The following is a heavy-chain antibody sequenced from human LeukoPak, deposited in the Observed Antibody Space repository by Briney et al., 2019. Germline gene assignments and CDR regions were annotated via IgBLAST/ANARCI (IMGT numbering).Heavy chain of an antibody. CDR1: GYRFTSYW. CDR2: IYPGDSDT. V-gene: IGHV5-51*01. Sequence: GESLKISCKGSGYRFTSYWIGWVRQMPGKGLEWMGIIYPGDSDTRYSPSFQGQVTISADKSISTAYLQWSSLKASDTAMYYCARHYSDDSSGSYAFDIWGQGTMVTVSS. J-gene: IGHJ3*02. D-gene: IGHD3-22*01. CDR3: ARHYSDDSSGSYAFDI.